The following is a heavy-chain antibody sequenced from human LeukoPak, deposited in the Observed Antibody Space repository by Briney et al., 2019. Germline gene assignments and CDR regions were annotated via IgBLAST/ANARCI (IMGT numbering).Heavy chain of an antibody. Sequence: GGSLRLSCAASGFTFSSYSMNWVRQAPGKGLEWVSYISSSSSTIYYADSVKGRFTISRDNAKNSLYLQMNSLRAEDTAVYYCARAFPNGYCSSTSCSPHDAFDIWGQGTMVTVSS. V-gene: IGHV3-48*01. CDR3: ARAFPNGYCSSTSCSPHDAFDI. J-gene: IGHJ3*02. CDR2: ISSSSSTI. CDR1: GFTFSSYS. D-gene: IGHD2-2*03.